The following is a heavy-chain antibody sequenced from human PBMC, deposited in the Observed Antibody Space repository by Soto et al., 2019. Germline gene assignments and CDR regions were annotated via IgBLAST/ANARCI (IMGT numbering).Heavy chain of an antibody. CDR1: GGSVSSGSYY. V-gene: IGHV4-61*01. J-gene: IGHJ6*02. CDR3: ASAEAPGYYGMDV. Sequence: SETLSLTCTVSGGSVSSGSYYWSWIRQPPGKGLEWIGYIYYSGSTNYNPSLKSRVTISVDTSKNQFSLKLSSVTAADTAVYYCASAEAPGYYGMDVWGQGTTVTVSS. CDR2: IYYSGST.